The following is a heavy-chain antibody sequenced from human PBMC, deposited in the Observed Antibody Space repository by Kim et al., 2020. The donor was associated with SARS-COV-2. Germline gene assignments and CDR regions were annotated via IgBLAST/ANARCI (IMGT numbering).Heavy chain of an antibody. CDR3: ARGSIVSYYYGMDV. D-gene: IGHD3-3*02. CDR2: INPSGGST. J-gene: IGHJ6*02. Sequence: AKVKGLWRAEGENVTSYYMHWVRQAHGQGLEWMGIINPSGGSTSYAQKFQGRVTMTRDTSTSTVYMELSSLRSEDTAVYYCARGSIVSYYYGMDVWGQGT. CDR1: GENVTSYY. V-gene: IGHV1-46*01.